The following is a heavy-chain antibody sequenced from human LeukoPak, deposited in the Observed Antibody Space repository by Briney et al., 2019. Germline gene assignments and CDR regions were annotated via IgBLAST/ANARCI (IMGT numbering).Heavy chain of an antibody. D-gene: IGHD3-22*01. J-gene: IGHJ4*02. V-gene: IGHV3-23*01. CDR1: GFTFSGYA. Sequence: GGSLRLSCAASGFTFSGYAMNWVRQPPGKGLEWVSSLSGSGHSTYYADSVKGRFTTSRDNSKNTLYLQMNSLRVEDTAIYYCAKDTQYYYDDSGYIDFWGQGTLVTVSS. CDR2: LSGSGHST. CDR3: AKDTQYYYDDSGYIDF.